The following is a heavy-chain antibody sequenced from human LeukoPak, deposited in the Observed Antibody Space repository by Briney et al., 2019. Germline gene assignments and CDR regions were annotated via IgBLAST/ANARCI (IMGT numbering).Heavy chain of an antibody. CDR2: IKQDGSEK. V-gene: IGHV3-7*03. D-gene: IGHD5-12*01. CDR3: ARDYYEDIVATDVFDI. Sequence: PGGSLRLSCAASGFTFSSYWMSWVRQAPGKGLGWVANIKQDGSEKYYVDSVKGRFTISRDSAKNSLYLQMNSLRAEDTAVYYCARDYYEDIVATDVFDIWGQGTMVTVSS. CDR1: GFTFSSYW. J-gene: IGHJ3*02.